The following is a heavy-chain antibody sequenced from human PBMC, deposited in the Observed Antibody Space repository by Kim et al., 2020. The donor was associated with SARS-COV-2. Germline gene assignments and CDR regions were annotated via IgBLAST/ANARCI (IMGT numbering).Heavy chain of an antibody. D-gene: IGHD4-17*01. Sequence: GGSLRLSCAASGFTFSNAWMSWVRQAPGKGLEWVGRIKSKTDGGTTDYAAPVKGRFTISRDDSKNTLYLHMNSLKTEDTAVYYCTTDLHYYGDLDYWGQGTLVTVSS. CDR2: IKSKTDGGTT. CDR3: TTDLHYYGDLDY. CDR1: GFTFSNAW. J-gene: IGHJ4*02. V-gene: IGHV3-15*01.